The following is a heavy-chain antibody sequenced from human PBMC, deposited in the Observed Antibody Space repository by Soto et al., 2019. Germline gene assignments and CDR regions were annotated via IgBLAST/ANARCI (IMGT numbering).Heavy chain of an antibody. D-gene: IGHD4-4*01. CDR2: ISSSSTI. J-gene: IGHJ4*02. Sequence: GGSLRLSCAASGFTFSSYSMNWVRQAPGKGLEWVSYISSSSTIYYADSVKGRFTISRDNAKNSLYLQMNSLRAEDTAVYYCARGRLDYNLYYFDYWGQGTLVTVSS. CDR1: GFTFSSYS. CDR3: ARGRLDYNLYYFDY. V-gene: IGHV3-48*01.